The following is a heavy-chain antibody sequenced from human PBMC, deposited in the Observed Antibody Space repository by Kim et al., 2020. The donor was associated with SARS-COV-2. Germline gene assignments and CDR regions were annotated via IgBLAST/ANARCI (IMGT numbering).Heavy chain of an antibody. CDR3: AREDKNDSSGDRIPKYYYYGMDV. V-gene: IGHV1-2*04. Sequence: ASVKVSCKASGYTFTGYYMHWVRQAPGQGLEWMGWINPNSGGTNYAQKFQGWVTMTRDTSISTAYMELSRLRSDDTAVYYCAREDKNDSSGDRIPKYYYYGMDVWGQGTTVTVSS. CDR2: INPNSGGT. CDR1: GYTFTGYY. J-gene: IGHJ6*02. D-gene: IGHD3-22*01.